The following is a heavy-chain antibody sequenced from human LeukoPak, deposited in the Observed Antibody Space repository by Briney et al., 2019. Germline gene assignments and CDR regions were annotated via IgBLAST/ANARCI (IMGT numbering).Heavy chain of an antibody. V-gene: IGHV3-30*02. CDR3: VRGNSNGFDI. CDR2: IRFDGTAQ. Sequence: PGGSLRLSCAASGFTFSDYGMDWVRQAPGKGLEWVSFIRFDGTAQYYADSVKGRFTISRDNSKNTLSLQVNSVIPDDTAVYYCVRGNSNGFDIWGQGTMVTVSS. D-gene: IGHD2-21*01. CDR1: GFTFSDYG. J-gene: IGHJ3*02.